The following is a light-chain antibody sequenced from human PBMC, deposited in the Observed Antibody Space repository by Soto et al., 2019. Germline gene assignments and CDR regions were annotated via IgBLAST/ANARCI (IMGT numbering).Light chain of an antibody. CDR1: NIGAYS. CDR3: QVWDSDSDPSYV. Sequence: ELTQPPSVSVAPGQTARITCGGNNIGAYSVYWYQQKPGQAPVLVVYDDTNRPSGIPGRFSGSNSGNTATLTISSVEAGDEAAYYCQVWDSDSDPSYVFGGGTKLTVL. V-gene: IGLV3-21*02. J-gene: IGLJ1*01. CDR2: DDT.